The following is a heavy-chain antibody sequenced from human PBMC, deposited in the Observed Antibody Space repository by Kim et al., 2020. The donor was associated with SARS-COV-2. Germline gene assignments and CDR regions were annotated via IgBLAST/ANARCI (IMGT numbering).Heavy chain of an antibody. CDR1: GFAFNTYS. V-gene: IGHV3-21*01. J-gene: IGHJ3*01. Sequence: GGSLRLSCSASGFAFNTYSMSWVRQAPGKGLEWLSSISDRSGYIYYADSVKGRFTSSRDNAKNSLYLQMNSLRVEDTAIYYCVKESRTGAAFDAWGQGTMVTVSS. CDR2: ISDRSGYI. CDR3: VKESRTGAAFDA.